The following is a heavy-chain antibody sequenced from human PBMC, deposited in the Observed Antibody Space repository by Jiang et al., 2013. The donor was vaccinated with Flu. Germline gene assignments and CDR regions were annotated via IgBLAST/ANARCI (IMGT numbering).Heavy chain of an antibody. J-gene: IGHJ4*02. CDR1: GFTFSSYA. Sequence: RLSCAASGFTFSSYAMSWVRQAPGKGLEWVSAISGSGGSTYYADSVKGRFTISRDNSKNTLYLQMNSLRAEDTAVYYCAKGDDYDILTGPLYWGQGTLVTVSS. CDR3: AKGDDYDILTGPLY. D-gene: IGHD3-9*01. V-gene: IGHV3-23*01. CDR2: ISGSGGST.